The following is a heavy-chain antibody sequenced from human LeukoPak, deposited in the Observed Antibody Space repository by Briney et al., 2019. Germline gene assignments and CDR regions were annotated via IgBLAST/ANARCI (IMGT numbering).Heavy chain of an antibody. D-gene: IGHD5-24*01. J-gene: IGHJ3*02. CDR1: GGSFSSYY. CDR3: ARGVVEMATMDDAFDI. V-gene: IGHV4-34*01. CDR2: INHSGST. Sequence: SETVSLTCAVYGGSFSSYYWSWIRQPPGKGLEWIGEINHSGSTNYNPSLKSRVTISVDTSKNQFSLKLSSVTAADTAVYYCARGVVEMATMDDAFDIWGQGTMVTVSS.